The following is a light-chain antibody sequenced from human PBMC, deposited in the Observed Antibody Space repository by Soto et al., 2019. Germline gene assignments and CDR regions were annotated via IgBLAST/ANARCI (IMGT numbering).Light chain of an antibody. CDR1: SEHNSYA. Sequence: QSVLTQSPSASASLGASVKLTCTLSSEHNSYAIAWHQQHPGKGPRYLMKVNSDGSHRKGDGIPDRFSGSSSGAERFLTISSLQSEDEADYYCQTWDTATHPIFGGGTQLTVL. CDR2: VNSDGSH. CDR3: QTWDTATHPI. V-gene: IGLV4-69*01. J-gene: IGLJ7*01.